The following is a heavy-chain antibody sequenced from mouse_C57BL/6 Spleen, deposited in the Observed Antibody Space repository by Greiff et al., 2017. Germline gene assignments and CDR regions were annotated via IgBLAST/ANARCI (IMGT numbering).Heavy chain of an antibody. D-gene: IGHD4-1*01. V-gene: IGHV1-55*01. J-gene: IGHJ4*01. CDR3: ARSLAGTGYAMDY. Sequence: VQLQQSGAELVKPGASVKMSCTASGYTFTSYWITWVKQMPGQGLEWIGDIYPGSGSTNYNEKFKSKVRLTVDTTSSTAYMQLSSLTSEDSAVYYCARSLAGTGYAMDYWGQGTSVTVSS. CDR1: GYTFTSYW. CDR2: IYPGSGST.